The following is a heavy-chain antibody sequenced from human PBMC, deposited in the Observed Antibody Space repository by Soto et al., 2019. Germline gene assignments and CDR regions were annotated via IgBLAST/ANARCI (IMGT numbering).Heavy chain of an antibody. J-gene: IGHJ3*02. CDR3: ARVFWGEGDAFDI. CDR2: IYYSWST. D-gene: IGHD3-16*01. Sequence: QVQLQESGPGLVKPSQTLSLTCTVSGGSISSGDYYWSWIRQPPGKGLEWIGYIYYSWSTYYNPSLKSRVTISVDTSKNQFSLKLSSVTAADTAVYYFARVFWGEGDAFDIWGQGTMVTVSS. V-gene: IGHV4-30-4*01. CDR1: GGSISSGDYY.